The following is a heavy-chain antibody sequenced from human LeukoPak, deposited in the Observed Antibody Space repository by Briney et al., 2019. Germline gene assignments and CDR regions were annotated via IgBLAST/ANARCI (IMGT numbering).Heavy chain of an antibody. D-gene: IGHD6-19*01. CDR2: IFGSGGSA. CDR3: GKTTTGYSSGRYPGWPVDY. J-gene: IGHJ4*02. CDR1: GFTFNSYA. Sequence: GGSLRLSCAASGFTFNSYAMYWVRRAPGKGLEWVSGIFGSGGSAHYADSVKGRFTISRDNSKNTVYLQMDSLRVEDTAVYYSGKTTTGYSSGRYPGWPVDYWGQGTLVTVSS. V-gene: IGHV3-23*01.